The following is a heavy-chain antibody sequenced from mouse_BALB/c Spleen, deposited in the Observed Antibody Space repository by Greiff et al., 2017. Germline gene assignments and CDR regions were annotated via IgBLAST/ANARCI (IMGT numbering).Heavy chain of an antibody. J-gene: IGHJ2*01. CDR1: GYSITSGYY. Sequence: DVKLQESGPGLVKPSQSLSLTCSVTGYSITSGYYWNWIRQFPGNKLEWMGYISYDGSNNYNPSLKNRISITRDTSKNQFFLKLNSVTTEDTATYYCARDPGNYADYWGQGTTLTVSS. CDR2: ISYDGSN. V-gene: IGHV3-6*02. CDR3: ARDPGNYADY.